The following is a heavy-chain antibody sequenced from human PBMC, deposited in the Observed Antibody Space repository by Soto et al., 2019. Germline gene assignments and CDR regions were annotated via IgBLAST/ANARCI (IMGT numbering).Heavy chain of an antibody. D-gene: IGHD3-3*01. V-gene: IGHV4-59*01. CDR1: GGSISSYY. J-gene: IGHJ6*03. CDR3: ASVRRGGVVYYYYYMDV. CDR2: IYYSGST. Sequence: SETLSLTCTVSGGSISSYYWSWIRQPPGKGLEWIGYIYYSGSTNYNPSLKSRVTISVDTSKNQFSLKLSSVTAADTAVYYCASVRRGGVVYYYYYMDVWGKGTTVTVSS.